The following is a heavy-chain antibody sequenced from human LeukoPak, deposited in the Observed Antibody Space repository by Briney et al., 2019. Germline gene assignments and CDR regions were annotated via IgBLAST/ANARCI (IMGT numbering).Heavy chain of an antibody. J-gene: IGHJ6*03. Sequence: ASQTLSLTCTVSGGSISSGSYYWSWIRQPAGKGLEWIGRIYTSGSTNYNPSLKSRVTISVDTSKNQFSLKLSSVTAADTAVYYCARADDYRHYYYYMDVWGKGTTVTVSS. CDR2: IYTSGST. D-gene: IGHD4-11*01. V-gene: IGHV4-61*02. CDR1: GGSISSGSYY. CDR3: ARADDYRHYYYYMDV.